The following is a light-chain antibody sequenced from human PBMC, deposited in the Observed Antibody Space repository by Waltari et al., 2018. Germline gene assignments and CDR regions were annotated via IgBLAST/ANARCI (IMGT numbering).Light chain of an antibody. J-gene: IGKJ4*01. Sequence: EIVLTQSPGTLSLSPGERATLSCRASQSVSTYYLAWYQHKPGQAPRLVIYGASTRAAGIPDRFSGSGSGTDFTLTICGLEPEDFAVYYCQQYGTSPPLTFGGGTKVEIK. CDR2: GAS. V-gene: IGKV3-20*01. CDR1: QSVSTYY. CDR3: QQYGTSPPLT.